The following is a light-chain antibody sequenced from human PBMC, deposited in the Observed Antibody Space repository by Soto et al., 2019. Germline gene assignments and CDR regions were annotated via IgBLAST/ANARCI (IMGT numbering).Light chain of an antibody. V-gene: IGKV3-20*01. CDR3: QQYGTSPI. CDR1: QSVSSSY. CDR2: GAS. J-gene: IGKJ3*01. Sequence: EIVLTQSPGTLSSSPGERATLSCRASQSVSSSYLAWYQQKPGQAPRLLIYGASSRATGIPDRFSGSGSGTDFILTISRLQPEDVAEYYYQQYGTSPIFGPGTKVDIK.